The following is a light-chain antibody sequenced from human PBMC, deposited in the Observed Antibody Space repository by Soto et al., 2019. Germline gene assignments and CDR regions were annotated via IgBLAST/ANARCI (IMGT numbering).Light chain of an antibody. CDR2: DVS. CDR3: CSYAGSSTVV. CDR1: SSDVGDYNY. J-gene: IGLJ2*01. Sequence: QSALTQPASVSGSPGQSIAISCTGTSSDVGDYNYVSWYQQHPGKAPKLIIYDVSNRPSGVSNRFSGFKSGNTASLTISGLQAEDEADYYCCSYAGSSTVVFGGGTKLTVL. V-gene: IGLV2-14*01.